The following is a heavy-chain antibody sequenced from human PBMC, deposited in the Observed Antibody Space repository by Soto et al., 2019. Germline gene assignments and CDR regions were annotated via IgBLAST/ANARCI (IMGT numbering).Heavy chain of an antibody. D-gene: IGHD5-18*01. Sequence: ASVKVSCKASGYTFTSYAMHWVRQAPGQRLEWMGWINAGNGNTKYSQKFQGRVTITRDTSASTAYMELSSLRSEDTAVYYCARDPDHNGYPLNWFDPWGQGTLVTVSS. J-gene: IGHJ5*02. V-gene: IGHV1-3*01. CDR2: INAGNGNT. CDR1: GYTFTSYA. CDR3: ARDPDHNGYPLNWFDP.